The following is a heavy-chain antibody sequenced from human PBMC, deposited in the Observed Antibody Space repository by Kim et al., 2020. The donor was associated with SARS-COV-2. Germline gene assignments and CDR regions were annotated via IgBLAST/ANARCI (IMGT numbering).Heavy chain of an antibody. V-gene: IGHV3-30*07. J-gene: IGHJ4*02. CDR3: ARDKYCTRNSCYLFDY. Sequence: DSVKGRFSISRDNSRNTLSLQMNSLRAEDTAVYYCARDKYCTRNSCYLFDYWGQGTLVAVSS. D-gene: IGHD2-2*01.